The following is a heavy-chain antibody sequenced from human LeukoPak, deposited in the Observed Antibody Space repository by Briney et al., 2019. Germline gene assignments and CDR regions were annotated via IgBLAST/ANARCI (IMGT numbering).Heavy chain of an antibody. V-gene: IGHV3-30*03. J-gene: IGHJ5*02. CDR1: GFTFSSYG. D-gene: IGHD3-10*01. CDR2: ISYDGSNK. Sequence: GGSLRLSCAASGFTFSSYGMHWVRQAPGKGLEWVAVISYDGSNKYYADSVKGRFTISRDNSKNTLYLQMNSLRAEDTAVYYCARAKRFYYGSGSNEGNWFDPWGQGTLVTVSS. CDR3: ARAKRFYYGSGSNEGNWFDP.